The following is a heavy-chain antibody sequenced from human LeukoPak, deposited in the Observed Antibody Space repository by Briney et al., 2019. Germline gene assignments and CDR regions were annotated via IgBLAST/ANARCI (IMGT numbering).Heavy chain of an antibody. CDR2: INPNSGGT. D-gene: IGHD5-12*01. CDR3: ARERWGGGHANFDY. V-gene: IGHV1-2*04. Sequence: GASVKVSCKASGYTFTGYYIHWVRQAPGQGLEWVGWINPNSGGTNYAQKFQGWVTMARDTSISTAYMELSRLRSDDTAMYYCARERWGGGHANFDYWGQGTLVTVSS. J-gene: IGHJ4*02. CDR1: GYTFTGYY.